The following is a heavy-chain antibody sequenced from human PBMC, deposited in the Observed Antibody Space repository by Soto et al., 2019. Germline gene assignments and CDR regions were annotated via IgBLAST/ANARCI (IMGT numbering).Heavy chain of an antibody. CDR1: GGSFSTYY. CDR3: ARRKTRPEAFDY. V-gene: IGHV4-59*08. CDR2: VYYSGNT. J-gene: IGHJ4*02. Sequence: PSETLSLTCTVSGGSFSTYYWTWIRQPPGKGLEWVGFVYYSGNTNYNPSLKSRVTIPVDTSKNQFSLRLSSVTAADTAMYYCARRKTRPEAFDYWGQGALVTVSS. D-gene: IGHD6-25*01.